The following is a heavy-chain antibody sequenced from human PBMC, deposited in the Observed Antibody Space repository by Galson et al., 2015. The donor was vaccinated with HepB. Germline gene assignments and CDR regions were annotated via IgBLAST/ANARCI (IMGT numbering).Heavy chain of an antibody. D-gene: IGHD1-20*01. CDR3: ARITDDAFDI. Sequence: SVKVSCKASGYTFTGHYIHWVRQAPGQGLKWMGIISPSGGSTTYAQKFQGRVTMTRDTSTSTVYMELSSLRSEDTAVYYCARITDDAFDIWGQGTMVTVSS. CDR1: GYTFTGHY. V-gene: IGHV1-46*01. J-gene: IGHJ3*02. CDR2: ISPSGGST.